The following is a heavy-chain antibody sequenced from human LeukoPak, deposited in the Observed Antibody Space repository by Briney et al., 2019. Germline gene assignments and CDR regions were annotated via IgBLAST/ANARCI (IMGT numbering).Heavy chain of an antibody. D-gene: IGHD5-18*01. V-gene: IGHV3-23*01. CDR3: AYHSTAMATFDY. Sequence: HPGGSLRLSCAASGFTFSSYAMSWIRQAPGKGLEWVSAISGSGGSTYYADSVKGRFTISRDNSKNTLYLQMNSLRAEDTDVYYCAYHSTAMATFDYWGQGTLVTVSS. CDR2: ISGSGGST. J-gene: IGHJ4*02. CDR1: GFTFSSYA.